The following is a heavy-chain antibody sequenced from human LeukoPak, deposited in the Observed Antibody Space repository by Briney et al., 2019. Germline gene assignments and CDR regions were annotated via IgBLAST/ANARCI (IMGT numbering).Heavy chain of an antibody. CDR1: GFTFSSYA. Sequence: GGSLRLSCAASGFTFSSYAMTWVRQAPGRGMEWVSTITGRGDAANDADSVKGRFTISRDNSKNSLYLQMNSLRVEDTAVYHCAKGPRPDLSVLHTLERWGQGVLVTVSS. V-gene: IGHV3-23*01. J-gene: IGHJ4*02. CDR2: ITGRGDAA. CDR3: AKGPRPDLSVLHTLER. D-gene: IGHD3-16*02.